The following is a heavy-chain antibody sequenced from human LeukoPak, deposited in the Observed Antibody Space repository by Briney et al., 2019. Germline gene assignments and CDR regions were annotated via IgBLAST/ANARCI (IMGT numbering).Heavy chain of an antibody. CDR3: TRDTLSGVINGPRMDV. D-gene: IGHD3-10*01. CDR1: GFTFSSYW. V-gene: IGHV3-7*01. Sequence: PGGSLRLSCAASGFTFSSYWLSWVRQAPGKGLEWVAIIKPDGSENYCVDSVKGRFTISRDDSKNSLYLQMNSLRAEDTAVYYCTRDTLSGVINGPRMDVWGQGTTVTVSS. CDR2: IKPDGSEN. J-gene: IGHJ6*02.